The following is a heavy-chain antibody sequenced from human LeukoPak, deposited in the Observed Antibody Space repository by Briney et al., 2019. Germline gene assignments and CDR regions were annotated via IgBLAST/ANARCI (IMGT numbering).Heavy chain of an antibody. D-gene: IGHD6-19*01. V-gene: IGHV3-7*01. J-gene: IGHJ4*02. CDR1: GFTFSSYW. CDR2: IKQDGSEK. Sequence: PGGSLRLSCAASGFTFSSYWMSWVRQAPGKGQEWVANIKQDGSEKYYVDSVKGRFTISRDNAKNSLYLQMNSLRAEDTAVYYCARHDDSGWYFYFDYWGQGTLVTVSS. CDR3: ARHDDSGWYFYFDY.